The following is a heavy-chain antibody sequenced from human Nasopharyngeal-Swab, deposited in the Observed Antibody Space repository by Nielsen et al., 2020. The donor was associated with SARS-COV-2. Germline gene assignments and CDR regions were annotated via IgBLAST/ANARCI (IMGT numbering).Heavy chain of an antibody. J-gene: IGHJ4*02. CDR3: AKTRGYDFWSGLTGY. D-gene: IGHD3-3*01. CDR2: ISYDGSNK. V-gene: IGHV3-30*18. CDR1: GFTFSSYG. Sequence: GGSLRLSCAASGFTFSSYGMPWVRQAPGKGLEWVAVISYDGSNKYYADSVKGRFTISRDNSKNTLCLQMNSLRAEDTAVYYCAKTRGYDFWSGLTGYWGQGTLVTVSS.